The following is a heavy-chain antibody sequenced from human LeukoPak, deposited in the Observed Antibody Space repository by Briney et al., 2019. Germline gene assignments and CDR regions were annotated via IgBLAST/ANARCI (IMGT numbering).Heavy chain of an antibody. D-gene: IGHD3-22*01. Sequence: GGSLRLSCAASGFTFSSYAMSWVRQAPGKGLEWVSAISGSGGSTYYADSVKGRFTISRDNSKNTLYLQMNSLRAEDTAVYYCAPTVDYYDSSGYSYWGQGTLVTVSS. CDR3: APTVDYYDSSGYSY. J-gene: IGHJ4*02. CDR2: ISGSGGST. CDR1: GFTFSSYA. V-gene: IGHV3-23*01.